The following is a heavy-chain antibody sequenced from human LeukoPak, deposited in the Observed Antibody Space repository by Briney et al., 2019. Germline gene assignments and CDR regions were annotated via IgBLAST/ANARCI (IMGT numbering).Heavy chain of an antibody. Sequence: SETLSLTCTVSGGSISSYYWSWIRQPPGKGLEWIGYIYYSGSTNYNPSLKSRVTISVDTSKNQFSLKLSSVTAADTAVYYCARAKGGRYYFDYWGQGTLVTVSS. D-gene: IGHD3-16*01. V-gene: IGHV4-59*01. J-gene: IGHJ4*02. CDR1: GGSISSYY. CDR2: IYYSGST. CDR3: ARAKGGRYYFDY.